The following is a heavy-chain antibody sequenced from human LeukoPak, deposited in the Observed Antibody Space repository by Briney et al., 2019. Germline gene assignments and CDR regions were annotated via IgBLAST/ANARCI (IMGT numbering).Heavy chain of an antibody. Sequence: ASVKVSCKASGYTFTNFAINWVRQAPGQRHEWMGWINPGNGDTKYSQKFQGRVSITRDTSANTAYMDLSSLRSEDTAVYYCAARPGIEVAGFDFWGQGTLVTVSS. CDR3: AARPGIEVAGFDF. CDR2: INPGNGDT. J-gene: IGHJ4*02. CDR1: GYTFTNFA. V-gene: IGHV1-3*01. D-gene: IGHD6-19*01.